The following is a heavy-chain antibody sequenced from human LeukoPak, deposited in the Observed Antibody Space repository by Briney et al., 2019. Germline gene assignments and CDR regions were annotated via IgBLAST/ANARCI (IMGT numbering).Heavy chain of an antibody. V-gene: IGHV4-61*02. CDR1: GGTISSGSCY. CDR2: SCASGST. D-gene: IGHD2-2*03. CDR3: ARFTGYCSSPSCYPNAFDI. J-gene: IGHJ3*02. Sequence: SETLSRTCTGSGGTISSGSCYWTWIRQPAGKGLEWIGRSCASGSTNYNPSLKSLVTISVDTSKNQFSLKLSSVTAADTAVYYCARFTGYCSSPSCYPNAFDIWGQGTIVTVSS.